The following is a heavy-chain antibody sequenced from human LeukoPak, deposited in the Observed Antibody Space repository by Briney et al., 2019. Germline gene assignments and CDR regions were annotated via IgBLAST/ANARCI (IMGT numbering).Heavy chain of an antibody. J-gene: IGHJ4*02. CDR1: GFTVSSNY. D-gene: IGHD2-2*01. Sequence: GGSLRLSCAASGFTVSSNYMSWVRQAPGKGLEWVSVIYSGGSTYYADSVKGRFTISRDDSKNTLYLQMNSLTTEDTAVYYCTSLVWVDFSSTSSNPPDYWGQGTLVTVSS. V-gene: IGHV3-53*01. CDR2: IYSGGST. CDR3: TSLVWVDFSSTSSNPPDY.